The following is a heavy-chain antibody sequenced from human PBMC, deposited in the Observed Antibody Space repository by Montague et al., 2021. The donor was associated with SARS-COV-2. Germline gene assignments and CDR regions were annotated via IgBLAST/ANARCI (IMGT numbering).Heavy chain of an antibody. CDR1: GSSVRSYY. Sequence: SETLSLTCIVSGSSVRSYYWSWIRQPPGKGLKWIGYIYDSGSTNYNPSLKSRVTISVDTSKNQFSLKLSSVTAADTAVYYCARESTVTTFGGPYYIDSWGQGTLVTVSA. CDR2: IYDSGST. CDR3: ARESTVTTFGGPYYIDS. D-gene: IGHD4-17*01. J-gene: IGHJ4*02. V-gene: IGHV4-59*02.